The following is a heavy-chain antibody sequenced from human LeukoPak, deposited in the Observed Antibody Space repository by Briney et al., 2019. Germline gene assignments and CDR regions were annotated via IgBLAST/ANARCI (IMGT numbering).Heavy chain of an antibody. V-gene: IGHV3-21*01. Sequence: GGSLRLSCAASGFTFSSYSMNWVRQAPGKGLEWVSSISSSSSYIYYADSVKGRFTISRDNAKNSLSLQMNSLRAEDTAVYYCVRDGGVSGYDLLDYWGQGTLVTVPS. CDR3: VRDGGVSGYDLLDY. CDR2: ISSSSSYI. D-gene: IGHD5-12*01. CDR1: GFTFSSYS. J-gene: IGHJ4*02.